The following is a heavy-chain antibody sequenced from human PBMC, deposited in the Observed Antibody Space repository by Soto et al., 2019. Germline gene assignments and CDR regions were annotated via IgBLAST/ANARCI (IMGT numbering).Heavy chain of an antibody. Sequence: GGSLRLSCSACGFTFSSYDMHWVRQAPGTGLEFVSGIRGNGDPPFYADSVKGRFTISRDNSKNTLYLQMSSLVADDTAVYYCVKSRGGNNFGLCDWRQVSRVTVSS. V-gene: IGHV3-64D*06. D-gene: IGHD5-12*01. CDR1: GFTFSSYD. CDR2: IRGNGDPP. J-gene: IGHJ4*02. CDR3: VKSRGGNNFGLCD.